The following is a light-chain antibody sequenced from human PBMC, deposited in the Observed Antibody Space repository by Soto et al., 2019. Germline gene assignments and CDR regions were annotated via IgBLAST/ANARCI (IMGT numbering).Light chain of an antibody. CDR1: SSDVGSYNY. Sequence: QSALTQPASVSGSPGQSITISCTGTSSDVGSYNYVSWYQQYPGKAPKLMIYDVSNRPSGFSYRFSGSKSGNTASLTISGLQAGDGADYSCSSYTTSSTQVVFGGGPK. V-gene: IGLV2-14*01. CDR3: SSYTTSSTQVV. CDR2: DVS. J-gene: IGLJ3*02.